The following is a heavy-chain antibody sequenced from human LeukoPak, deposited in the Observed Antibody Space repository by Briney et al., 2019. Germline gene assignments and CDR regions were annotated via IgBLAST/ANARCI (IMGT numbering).Heavy chain of an antibody. Sequence: GGSLRLSCAASGFTFSSYWMSWVRQAPGKGLEWVAVISYDGSNKYYADSVKGRFTISRDNSKNTLYLQMNSLRAEDTAVYYCARVRLGKGPFDYWGQGPWVTVPS. CDR2: ISYDGSNK. J-gene: IGHJ4*02. V-gene: IGHV3-30*03. CDR1: GFTFSSYW. D-gene: IGHD7-27*01. CDR3: ARVRLGKGPFDY.